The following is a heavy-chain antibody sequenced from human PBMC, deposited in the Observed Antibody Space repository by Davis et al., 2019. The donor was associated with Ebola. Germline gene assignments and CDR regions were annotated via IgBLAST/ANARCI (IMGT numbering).Heavy chain of an antibody. V-gene: IGHV4-31*03. J-gene: IGHJ5*02. CDR3: ATSPYIASWFDP. CDR1: GDSISSGAYY. CDR2: IYSSGST. D-gene: IGHD2-15*01. Sequence: SETLSLTCTVSGDSISSGAYYWSWIRQHPGKGLEWIGYIYSSGSTYYNPSLKSRVFISMDTSQNQFSLKVTSVTAADTAVYYCATSPYIASWFDPWGQGTLVTVSS.